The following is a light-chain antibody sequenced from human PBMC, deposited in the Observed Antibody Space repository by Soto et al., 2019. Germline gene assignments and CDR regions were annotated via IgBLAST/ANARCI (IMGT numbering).Light chain of an antibody. CDR3: QQFHAYSPT. CDR1: QSIRTW. V-gene: IGKV1-5*03. J-gene: IGKJ1*01. Sequence: DIQMTQSPSTLSASVGDRVTITCRAIQSIRTWLAWSQQKPGKAPNLLIYKASTLESGVPSRFSGSGSGTEFTLTISSLQPDDFATYYCQQFHAYSPTFGQGTKVEIK. CDR2: KAS.